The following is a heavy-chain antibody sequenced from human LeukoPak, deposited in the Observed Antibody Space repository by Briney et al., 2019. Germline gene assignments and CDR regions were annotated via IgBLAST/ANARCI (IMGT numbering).Heavy chain of an antibody. CDR2: MNPNSGNT. V-gene: IGHV1-8*02. D-gene: IGHD1-26*01. Sequence: ASVKVSCKASGYTFISYGINWVRQAPGQGLEWMGWMNPNSGNTGYAQKFQGRVTMTRNTSISTAYMELSSLRSEDTAVYYCASQSVGATNFDYWGQGTLVTVSS. CDR1: GYTFISYG. J-gene: IGHJ4*02. CDR3: ASQSVGATNFDY.